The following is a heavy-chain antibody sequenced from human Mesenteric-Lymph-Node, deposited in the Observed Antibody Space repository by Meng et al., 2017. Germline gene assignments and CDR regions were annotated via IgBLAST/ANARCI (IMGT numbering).Heavy chain of an antibody. Sequence: QVQLQESGPGLVKPSQTLSLTCNVSGGPIRSGAYYWSWIRQLPGKGLEWIGYIYYSGSTNYNPSLKSRVTISVDTSKNQFSLKLSSVTAADTAVYYCAREGRFSSFDYWGQGTLVTVSS. J-gene: IGHJ4*02. V-gene: IGHV4-61*08. CDR1: GGPIRSGAYY. D-gene: IGHD2-2*01. CDR3: AREGRFSSFDY. CDR2: IYYSGST.